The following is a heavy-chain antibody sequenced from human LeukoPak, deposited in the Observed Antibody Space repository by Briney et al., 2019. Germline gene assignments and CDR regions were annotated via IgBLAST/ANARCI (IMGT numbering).Heavy chain of an antibody. D-gene: IGHD3-22*01. J-gene: IGHJ4*02. V-gene: IGHV3-23*01. CDR3: AKSHYDSSGYYFFDY. CDR2: MSTGGGST. Sequence: PGGSLRLSCAASGFTFSSYAMSWVRQAPGKGLEWLSSMSTGGGSTYYADSVQGRFTTSRDNSKSTLYLQMNSLRAEDTAVYYCAKSHYDSSGYYFFDYWGQGTLVTVSS. CDR1: GFTFSSYA.